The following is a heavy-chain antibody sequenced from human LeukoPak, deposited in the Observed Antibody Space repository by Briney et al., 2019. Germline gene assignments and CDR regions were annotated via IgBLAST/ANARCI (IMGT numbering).Heavy chain of an antibody. CDR2: IYYSGST. Sequence: SETLSLTCTVSGGSISSGGYYWSWIRQHPGKGLEWIGYIYYSGSTYYNPSLKSRVTISVDTSKNQFSLKLSSVTAADTAVYYCARGLRAARVVPLGLWGQGTLVTVSS. CDR3: ARGLRAARVVPLGL. CDR1: GGSISSGGYY. V-gene: IGHV4-31*03. J-gene: IGHJ4*02. D-gene: IGHD6-6*01.